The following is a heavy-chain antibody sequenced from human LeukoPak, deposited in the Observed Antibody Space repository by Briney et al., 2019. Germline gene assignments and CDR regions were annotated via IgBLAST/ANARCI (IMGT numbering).Heavy chain of an antibody. Sequence: SETLSLTCTVSGGSISRSSYYWGWIRQPPGKGLEWIGSIYYSGSTYYNPSLKSRVTISVDTSKNQFSLKLSSVTAADTAVYYCARLLNDYGDLYFDYWGRGTLVTVSS. CDR2: IYYSGST. CDR1: GGSISRSSYY. V-gene: IGHV4-39*01. D-gene: IGHD4-17*01. J-gene: IGHJ4*02. CDR3: ARLLNDYGDLYFDY.